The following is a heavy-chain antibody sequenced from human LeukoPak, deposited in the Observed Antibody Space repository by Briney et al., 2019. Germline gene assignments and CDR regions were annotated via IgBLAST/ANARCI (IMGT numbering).Heavy chain of an antibody. V-gene: IGHV3-30*04. J-gene: IGHJ3*01. CDR2: ISYGGNNK. CDR1: GFTFSSYA. CDR3: ARGQHRVAYSDDAFDF. Sequence: GGSLRHSCAASGFTFSSYAIHWVRQAPGKGLEWVAVISYGGNNKYYADSVKGRFTISRDNSKNTVYLQMNSLRAEDTAVYYCARGQHRVAYSDDAFDFWGQGTMVTVSS. D-gene: IGHD2-15*01.